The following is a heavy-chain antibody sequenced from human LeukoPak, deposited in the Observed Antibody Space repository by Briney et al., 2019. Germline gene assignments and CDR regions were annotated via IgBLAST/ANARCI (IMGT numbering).Heavy chain of an antibody. D-gene: IGHD2-15*01. J-gene: IGHJ1*01. CDR1: GGSISSYY. V-gene: IGHV4-59*01. CDR2: FYYSGST. Sequence: SETLSLTCTVSGGSISSYYWSWIRQPPGKGLEWIGYFYYSGSTNYNPSIKSRVTISVDTSKNQFSLKLSSVTAADTAVYYCAREGEDCSGGSCYTSEYFQHWGQGTLVTVSS. CDR3: AREGEDCSGGSCYTSEYFQH.